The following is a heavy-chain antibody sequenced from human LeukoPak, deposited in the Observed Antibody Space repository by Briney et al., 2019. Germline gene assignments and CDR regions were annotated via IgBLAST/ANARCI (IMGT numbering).Heavy chain of an antibody. CDR1: GFTFNSHA. CDR2: LSGSAFT. J-gene: IGHJ3*02. CDR3: AKGSQESPRTILDAFDI. V-gene: IGHV3-23*01. D-gene: IGHD1-1*01. Sequence: AGGSLRLSCAASGFTFNSHAMSWVRQAPGKGLEWVSTLSGSAFTYYADSVKGRFTIARDTSKNTLSLDMNTLRVEDTAVYYCAKGSQESPRTILDAFDIWGQGTMVSVSS.